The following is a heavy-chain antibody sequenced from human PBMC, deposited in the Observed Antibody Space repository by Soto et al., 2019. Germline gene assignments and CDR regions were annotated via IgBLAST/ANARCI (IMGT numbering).Heavy chain of an antibody. D-gene: IGHD3-10*01. CDR1: GFTFSSYA. CDR2: ISGSGGST. CDR3: ASPYYDYYGSGSYYYFDY. Sequence: GGSLRLSCAASGFTFSSYAMSWVRQAPGKGLEWVSAISGSGGSTYYADSVKGRFTISRDNSKNTLYLQMNSLRAEDTAVYYCASPYYDYYGSGSYYYFDYWGQGTLVTVSS. V-gene: IGHV3-23*01. J-gene: IGHJ4*02.